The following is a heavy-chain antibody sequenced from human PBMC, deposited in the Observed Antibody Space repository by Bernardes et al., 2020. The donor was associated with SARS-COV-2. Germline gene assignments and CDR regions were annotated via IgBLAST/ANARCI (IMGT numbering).Heavy chain of an antibody. D-gene: IGHD2-15*01. CDR1: GGAFSSNA. Sequence: SVKVSCKASGGAFSSNAFSWVRQAPGQGLEWMGRVIPLIGRATYAGQFQGRLTLTADTRTTTIYMELRSLTSEDTAVYYCTRGVGGYFYAMDVWGQGTTVIVSS. V-gene: IGHV1-69*04. J-gene: IGHJ6*02. CDR3: TRGVGGYFYAMDV. CDR2: VIPLIGRA.